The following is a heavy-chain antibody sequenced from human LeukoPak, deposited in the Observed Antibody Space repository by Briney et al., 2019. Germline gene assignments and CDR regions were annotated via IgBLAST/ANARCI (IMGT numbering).Heavy chain of an antibody. CDR1: GYTFTSYY. V-gene: IGHV1-46*01. J-gene: IGHJ4*02. CDR3: ARQASGSYGSGPYFDY. D-gene: IGHD3-10*01. CDR2: INPSGGST. Sequence: ASVKVSCKASGYTFTSYYMHWVRQAPGQGLEWMGIINPSGGSTSYAQKFQGRVAMTRDTSTSTVYMELSSLRSEDTAVYYCARQASGSYGSGPYFDYWGQGTLVTVSS.